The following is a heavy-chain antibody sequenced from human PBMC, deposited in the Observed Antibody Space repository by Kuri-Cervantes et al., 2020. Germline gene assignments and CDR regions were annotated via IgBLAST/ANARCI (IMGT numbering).Heavy chain of an antibody. D-gene: IGHD2-21*01. CDR3: ARAGSWGIYYFDY. J-gene: IGHJ4*02. V-gene: IGHV4-59*08. CDR2: IYYSGST. CDR1: GGSISSYY. Sequence: GSLRLSCTVSGGSISSYYWSWIRQPPGKGLEWIGYIYYSGSTNYNPSLKSRVTISVDTSKNQFSLKLSSVTAADTAVYYCARAGSWGIYYFDYWGQGTLVTVSS.